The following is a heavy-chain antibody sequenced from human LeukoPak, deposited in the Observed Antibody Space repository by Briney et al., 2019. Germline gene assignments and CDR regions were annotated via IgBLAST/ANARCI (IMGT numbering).Heavy chain of an antibody. CDR2: IKEDGSEK. CDR1: GFKFDDYW. D-gene: IGHD3-10*01. V-gene: IGHV3-7*03. Sequence: PGGSLRLSCAASGFKFDDYWMNWVRQAPGKGLEWVANIKEDGSEKYYVDSVKGRFTISRDNARNFLYLQMSSLRAEDTAVYYCARAGTSIRGIKVFWGQGTLVTVSS. J-gene: IGHJ4*02. CDR3: ARAGTSIRGIKVF.